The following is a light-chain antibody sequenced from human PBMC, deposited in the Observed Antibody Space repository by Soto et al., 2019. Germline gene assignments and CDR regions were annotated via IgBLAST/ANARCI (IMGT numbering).Light chain of an antibody. CDR2: DAS. Sequence: EIVMTQSPATLSVSLGERVTLSCRASQSVSSYLAWYQQKPVQAPRLLISDASTRATDIPDRFSGSGSGTDFTLTISSLQSTDLAVYYCLQYSTWPPLYTFGQGTKLEIK. CDR3: LQYSTWPPLYT. J-gene: IGKJ2*01. CDR1: QSVSSY. V-gene: IGKV3-15*01.